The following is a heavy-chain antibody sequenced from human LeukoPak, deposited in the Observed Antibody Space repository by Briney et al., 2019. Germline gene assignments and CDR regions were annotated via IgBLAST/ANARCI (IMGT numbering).Heavy chain of an antibody. J-gene: IGHJ4*02. V-gene: IGHV4-34*01. CDR1: GFTFSNAW. Sequence: KSGGSLRLSCAASGFTFSNAWMSWVRQAPGKGLEWIGEINHSGSTNYNPSLKSRVTISVDMSKNQFSLKLNSVTAADTAVYYCARQDYGEVNWGQGTLVTVSS. D-gene: IGHD4-17*01. CDR3: ARQDYGEVN. CDR2: INHSGST.